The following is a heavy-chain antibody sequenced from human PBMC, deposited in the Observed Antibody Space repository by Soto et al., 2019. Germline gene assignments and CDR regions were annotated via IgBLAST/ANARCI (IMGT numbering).Heavy chain of an antibody. D-gene: IGHD6-13*01. J-gene: IGHJ6*02. Sequence: SVKASCKASGGTFSSYAISWVRQAPGQGLEWMGGIIPIFGTANYAQKFQGRVTITADESTSTAYMELSSLRSEDTAVYYCARDPIIAAAGKGYYYYGMDVWGQGTTVTVSS. CDR2: IIPIFGTA. CDR1: GGTFSSYA. CDR3: ARDPIIAAAGKGYYYYGMDV. V-gene: IGHV1-69*13.